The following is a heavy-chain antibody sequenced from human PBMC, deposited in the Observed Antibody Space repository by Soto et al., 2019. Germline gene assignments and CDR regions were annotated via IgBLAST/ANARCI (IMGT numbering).Heavy chain of an antibody. CDR2: NYSGGST. CDR1: GFTVSSNY. Sequence: EVQLVESGGGLIQPGGSLRLSCAASGFTVSSNYMSWARQAPGKGLEWVSVNYSGGSTYYADSVKGRFTISRDNSKNTLYLQMNSLRAEDTAVYYCARSPMGATYFDYWGQGTLVTVSS. D-gene: IGHD1-26*01. J-gene: IGHJ4*02. V-gene: IGHV3-53*01. CDR3: ARSPMGATYFDY.